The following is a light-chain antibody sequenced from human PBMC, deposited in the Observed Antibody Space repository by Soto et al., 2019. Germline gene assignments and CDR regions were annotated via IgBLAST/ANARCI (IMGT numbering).Light chain of an antibody. J-gene: IGLJ1*01. V-gene: IGLV2-11*01. Sequence: QSVLTQPRSVSGSPGQSVTISCTGTSSDVGGYNYVSWYQHHPGKAPKLVIFDVYKRPSGVPDRFSGSKSGNTASLTISGLQAEDEADYYCCSYAGRSPFTVFGTGTKATVL. CDR2: DVY. CDR3: CSYAGRSPFTV. CDR1: SSDVGGYNY.